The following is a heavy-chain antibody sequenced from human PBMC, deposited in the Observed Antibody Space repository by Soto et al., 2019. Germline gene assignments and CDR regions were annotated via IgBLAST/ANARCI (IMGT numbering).Heavy chain of an antibody. Sequence: PGGSLRLSCVGSGFTLSNHWMNWVRQAPGQGLEWVANIKADGSEKYYVDSVKGRFTISRDNAKNSLYLQMNSLRAEDTAVYYCARARGVDYWGQGTQVTVSS. D-gene: IGHD3-16*01. J-gene: IGHJ4*02. CDR3: ARARGVDY. CDR1: GFTLSNHW. V-gene: IGHV3-7*03. CDR2: IKADGSEK.